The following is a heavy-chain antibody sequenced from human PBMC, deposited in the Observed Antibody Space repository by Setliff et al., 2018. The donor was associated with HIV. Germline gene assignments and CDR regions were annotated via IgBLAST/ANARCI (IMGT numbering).Heavy chain of an antibody. V-gene: IGHV1-2*06. Sequence: ASVKVSCKASGYTFTGYYMHWVRQAPGQGLEWMGRINPNSGGTNYAQKFQGRVTMTRDTSISTAYMELSRLRSDDTAVYYCARDLSRRSWFDPWGQGTLVTVSS. J-gene: IGHJ5*02. CDR2: INPNSGGT. D-gene: IGHD2-2*01. CDR3: ARDLSRRSWFDP. CDR1: GYTFTGYY.